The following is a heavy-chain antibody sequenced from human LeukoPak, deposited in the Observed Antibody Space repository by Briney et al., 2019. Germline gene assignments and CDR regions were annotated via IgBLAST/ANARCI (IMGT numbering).Heavy chain of an antibody. CDR3: AKDPFGHGYFDY. V-gene: IGHV3-23*01. Sequence: GGSLRLSCAASGFTFSSYAMSWVRQAPGKGLEWVSAISGSGGSTYYADSVKGRFTIPRDNSKNTLYLQMNSLRAEDTAVYYCAKDPFGHGYFDYWGQGTLVTVSS. D-gene: IGHD3-16*01. J-gene: IGHJ4*02. CDR1: GFTFSSYA. CDR2: ISGSGGST.